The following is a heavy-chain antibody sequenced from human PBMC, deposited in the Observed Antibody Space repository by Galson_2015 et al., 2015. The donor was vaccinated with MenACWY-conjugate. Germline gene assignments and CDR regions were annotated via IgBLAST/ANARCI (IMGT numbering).Heavy chain of an antibody. CDR2: INGYSTFT. CDR3: VREAPTSPASRFDY. J-gene: IGHJ4*02. D-gene: IGHD1-1*01. Sequence: SLRLSCAASGFSFSDDYMAWIRQAPGKGLEWIAFINGYSTFTYYSDSVKGRFTISRDNAKNSLFLQMNSLRVEDTAVYFCVREAPTSPASRFDYWGQGTLVTVSS. CDR1: GFSFSDDY. V-gene: IGHV3-11*06.